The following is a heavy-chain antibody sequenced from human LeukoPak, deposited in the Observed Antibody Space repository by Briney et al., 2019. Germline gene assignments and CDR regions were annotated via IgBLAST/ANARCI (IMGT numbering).Heavy chain of an antibody. CDR1: XFTFSXNY. V-gene: IGHV3-53*01. Sequence: LRXSXXXXXFTFSXNYMSWVRQAPGKGLEWVSVIYSGGSTYYSDSVKGRFTISRDNSKNTLYLQMNSLRAEDTAVYYCARDRGGYSYGYDYWGQGTLVTVSS. D-gene: IGHD5-18*01. CDR3: ARDRGGYSYGYDY. J-gene: IGHJ4*02. CDR2: IYSGGST.